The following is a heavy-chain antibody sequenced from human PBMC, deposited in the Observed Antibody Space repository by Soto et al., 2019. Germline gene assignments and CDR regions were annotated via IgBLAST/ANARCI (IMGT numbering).Heavy chain of an antibody. Sequence: ASVKVSCKVSGYTLTELSMHWVRQAPGKGLEWMGGFDPEDGETIYAQKFQGRVTMTEDTSTDTAYMELSSLRSEDTAVYYCAKLHLNYESSGYYQNDYWGQGTLLPVSS. CDR2: FDPEDGET. CDR3: AKLHLNYESSGYYQNDY. J-gene: IGHJ4*02. V-gene: IGHV1-24*01. CDR1: GYTLTELS. D-gene: IGHD3-22*01.